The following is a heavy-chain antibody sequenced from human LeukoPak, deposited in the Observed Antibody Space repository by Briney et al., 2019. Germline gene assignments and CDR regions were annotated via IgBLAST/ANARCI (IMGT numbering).Heavy chain of an antibody. CDR3: AKDPSGSPRYWFDP. CDR2: IVVNGGGT. J-gene: IGHJ5*02. CDR1: GFTFSSYA. D-gene: IGHD3-10*01. V-gene: IGHV3-23*01. Sequence: GGSLRLSCAASGFTFSSYAMNWVRQAPGKGLEWVSSIVVNGGGTYYADSVKGRFTIARDNSKNTLYLQMTSLRAEDTAVYYCAKDPSGSPRYWFDPWGQGTLVTVSS.